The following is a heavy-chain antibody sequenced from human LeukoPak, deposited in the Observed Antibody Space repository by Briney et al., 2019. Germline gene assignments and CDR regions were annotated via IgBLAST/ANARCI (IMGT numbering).Heavy chain of an antibody. CDR1: GGTFSSYA. V-gene: IGHV1-69*06. J-gene: IGHJ6*03. CDR3: ARGPISITIFGVPPGYYYYMGV. CDR2: SIPIFGTA. D-gene: IGHD3-3*01. Sequence: ASVKVSCKASGGTFSSYAISWVRQAPRQGLEWMGGSIPIFGTANYAQKFQGRVTITADKSTSTAYMELSSLRSEDTAVYYCARGPISITIFGVPPGYYYYMGVWGKGTTVTVSS.